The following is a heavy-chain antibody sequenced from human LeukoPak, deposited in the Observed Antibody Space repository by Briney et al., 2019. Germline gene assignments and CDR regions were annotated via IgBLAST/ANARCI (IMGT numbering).Heavy chain of an antibody. Sequence: QPGGSLRLSCAASGFTFDSYAMSWVRQAPGKGLEWVSAISDSGGSAYYTDSVKGRFTISRDNSRNTLYLQMNSLGAEDSALYFCAKGYDYESSGYPQPFDYWGQGTLVTVSS. J-gene: IGHJ4*02. D-gene: IGHD3-22*01. CDR1: GFTFDSYA. CDR3: AKGYDYESSGYPQPFDY. V-gene: IGHV3-23*01. CDR2: ISDSGGSA.